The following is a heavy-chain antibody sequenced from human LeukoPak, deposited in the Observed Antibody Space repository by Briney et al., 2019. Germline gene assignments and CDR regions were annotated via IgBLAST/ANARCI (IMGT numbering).Heavy chain of an antibody. CDR3: AREERHCSSTSCYTAAPYYYYYGMDV. J-gene: IGHJ6*02. D-gene: IGHD2-2*02. CDR1: GGSISSGGYY. CDR2: IYYSGNT. V-gene: IGHV4-31*03. Sequence: SETLSLTCTVSGGSISSGGYYWSWIRQHPGKGLEWIGYIYYSGNTYYNPSLKSRVTISVDTSKNQFALKLSSVTAADTAVYYCAREERHCSSTSCYTAAPYYYYYGMDVWGQGTTVTVSS.